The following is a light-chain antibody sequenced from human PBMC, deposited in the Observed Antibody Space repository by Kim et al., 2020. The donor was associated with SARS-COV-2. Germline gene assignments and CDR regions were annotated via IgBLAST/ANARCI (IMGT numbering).Light chain of an antibody. CDR2: GAS. CDR1: QSVRSRY. J-gene: IGKJ2*01. Sequence: EIVLTQSPGTLSVSPGERASLSCRASQSVRSRYLAWYQQKPGQAPRLIMYGASSRAAGIPDRFIGSGSGTDFTLTISRLEPEDLAVYYCQQYGSSPFTFGQGTNLEI. V-gene: IGKV3-20*01. CDR3: QQYGSSPFT.